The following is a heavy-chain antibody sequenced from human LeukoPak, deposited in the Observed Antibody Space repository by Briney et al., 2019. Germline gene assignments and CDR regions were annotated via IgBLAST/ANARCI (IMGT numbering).Heavy chain of an antibody. CDR2: ISRKGGST. D-gene: IGHD6-19*01. Sequence: GGSLTPSLGATGFSFSNYAMIWVRQAPGQGLESLSGISRKGGSTFYTDSVKGRFTISRDNSKNTLYLQMNSLRAEDTAVYYCAKVYSSVWTHIGHFDYWGQGTLVTVSS. J-gene: IGHJ4*02. CDR1: GFSFSNYA. V-gene: IGHV3-23*01. CDR3: AKVYSSVWTHIGHFDY.